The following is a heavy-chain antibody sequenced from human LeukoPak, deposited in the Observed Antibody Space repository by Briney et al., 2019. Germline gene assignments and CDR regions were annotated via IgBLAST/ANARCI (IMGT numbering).Heavy chain of an antibody. Sequence: GSPRLSCAASGFTFSSYAMHWVRQAPGKGLEWVAVISYDGSNKYYADSVKGRFTTSRDNSKNTLYLQMNSLRAEDTAVYYCAKQWLVYFDYWGQGTLVT. D-gene: IGHD6-19*01. CDR3: AKQWLVYFDY. J-gene: IGHJ4*02. V-gene: IGHV3-30-3*01. CDR1: GFTFSSYA. CDR2: ISYDGSNK.